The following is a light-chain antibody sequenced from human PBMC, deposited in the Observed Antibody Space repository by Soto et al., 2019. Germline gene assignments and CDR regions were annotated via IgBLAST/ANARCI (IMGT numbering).Light chain of an antibody. V-gene: IGLV2-14*01. J-gene: IGLJ7*01. CDR2: DVS. CDR3: SSYTSRSDRSAV. Sequence: QSALTQPASVSGSPGQSITISCTGTSSDVGGYNYVSWYQQHPGKAPKLMIYDVSNRPSGVSNRFSGSKSGHTASLTISGFQAEDQDDYVCSSYTSRSDRSAVFGGGTQLTVL. CDR1: SSDVGGYNY.